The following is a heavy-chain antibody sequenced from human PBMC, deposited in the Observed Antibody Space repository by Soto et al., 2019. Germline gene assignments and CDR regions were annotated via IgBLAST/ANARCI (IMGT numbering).Heavy chain of an antibody. CDR2: IYYSGTT. Sequence: PSETLSLTCTVSGDSISRYYWCWIRQPPGKGLEWIGYIYYSGTTNYNPSLKSRVTISVDTSQSQFSLTLTAVTAADTAVYFCARASYYYNSTGYYYSGFDNWGQGTQVTVSS. J-gene: IGHJ4*02. CDR3: ARASYYYNSTGYYYSGFDN. D-gene: IGHD3-22*01. CDR1: GDSISRYY. V-gene: IGHV4-59*01.